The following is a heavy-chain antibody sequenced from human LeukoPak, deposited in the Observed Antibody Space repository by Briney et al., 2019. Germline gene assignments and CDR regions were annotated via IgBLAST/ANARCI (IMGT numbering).Heavy chain of an antibody. J-gene: IGHJ4*02. CDR2: LDPNNGDT. D-gene: IGHD3-10*01. CDR1: GYTFSNYH. CDR3: ARAGRGTMRTITMVRGAPNY. V-gene: IGHV1-2*02. Sequence: GASVKVSCKASGYTFSNYHMHWLRQAPAQGLEWLGWLDPNNGDTNYAQRFQGRVTMTRDTSINTVYMELRSLRFDDTAVYFCARAGRGTMRTITMVRGAPNYWGQGTLVTVTS.